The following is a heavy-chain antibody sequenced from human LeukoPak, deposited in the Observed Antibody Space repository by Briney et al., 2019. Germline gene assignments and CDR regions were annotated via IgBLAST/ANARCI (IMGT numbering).Heavy chain of an antibody. D-gene: IGHD3-22*01. CDR3: ARVSDSTPDEGS. V-gene: IGHV3-21*01. CDR2: ISPSGSHK. Sequence: GGSLRLSCAAPGFTFSSYIMNWVRQAPGKGLEWVSSISPSGSHKYYADSVKGRFTISRDNAKNSVSLQMNSLRAEDTAVYYCARVSDSTPDEGSWGQGTLVTVSS. J-gene: IGHJ5*01. CDR1: GFTFSSYI.